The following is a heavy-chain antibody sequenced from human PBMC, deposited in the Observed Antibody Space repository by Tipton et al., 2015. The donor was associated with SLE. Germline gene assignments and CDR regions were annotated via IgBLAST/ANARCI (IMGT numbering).Heavy chain of an antibody. V-gene: IGHV3-7*01. D-gene: IGHD3-3*01. CDR3: ARESPNGDFWSGYYTGYFDY. CDR2: IKQDGSEK. Sequence: SLRLSCAASGFTFSSYWMSWVRQAPGKGLEWVANIKQDGSEKYYVDSVKGRFTISRDNAKNSLYLQMNSLRVEDTAVYYCARESPNGDFWSGYYTGYFDYWGQGTLVTVSS. J-gene: IGHJ4*02. CDR1: GFTFSSYW.